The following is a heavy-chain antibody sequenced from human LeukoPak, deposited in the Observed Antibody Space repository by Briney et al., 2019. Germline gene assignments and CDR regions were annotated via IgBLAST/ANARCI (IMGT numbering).Heavy chain of an antibody. CDR3: ARLYYYGSGSYYFDY. D-gene: IGHD3-10*01. Sequence: ASVKVTCKASGYTFSGHYMHWVRQAPEQGLEWMGWINPDSGGTNSAQKFQGRVTMTRDTSISTAYMELTRLTSDDTAVYYCARLYYYGSGSYYFDYWGQGTLVTVSS. CDR1: GYTFSGHY. V-gene: IGHV1-2*02. J-gene: IGHJ4*02. CDR2: INPDSGGT.